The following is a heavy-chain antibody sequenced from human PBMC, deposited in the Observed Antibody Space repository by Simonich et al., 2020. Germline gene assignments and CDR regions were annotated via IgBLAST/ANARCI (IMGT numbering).Heavy chain of an antibody. J-gene: IGHJ2*01. V-gene: IGHV3-7*01. CDR1: GFTFSSYW. CDR3: AREYSSSSDPYWYFDL. D-gene: IGHD6-6*01. Sequence: EVQLVESWGGLVQPGGSLRLSCAASGFTFSSYWMSWVRQAPGKGLEWGANIKQDGSEKYYVDSVKGRFTISRDNAKNSLYLQMNSLRAEDTAVYYCAREYSSSSDPYWYFDLWGRGTLVTVSS. CDR2: IKQDGSEK.